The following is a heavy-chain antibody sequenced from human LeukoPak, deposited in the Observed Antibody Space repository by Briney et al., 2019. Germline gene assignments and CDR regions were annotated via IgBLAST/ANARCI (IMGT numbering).Heavy chain of an antibody. CDR1: GYTFTSYD. J-gene: IGHJ6*03. CDR2: MNPNSGNT. Sequence: ASEKVSCKASGYTFTSYDINWVRQATGQGLEWMGWMNPNSGNTGYAQKFQGRVTITRNTSISTAYMELSSLRSEDTAVYYCARGPKNYDFWSGYAYYMDVWGKGTTVTVSS. D-gene: IGHD3-3*01. V-gene: IGHV1-8*03. CDR3: ARGPKNYDFWSGYAYYMDV.